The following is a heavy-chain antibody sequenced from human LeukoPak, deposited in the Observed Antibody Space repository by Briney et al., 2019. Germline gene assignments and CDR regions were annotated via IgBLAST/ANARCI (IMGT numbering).Heavy chain of an antibody. CDR2: IYYTGRT. D-gene: IGHD3-3*01. V-gene: IGHV4-39*01. CDR1: CDSICDINHF. Sequence: SETLSLTCTVSCDSICDINHFWPWIPQPPGKELEWIGNIYYTGRTFYNPSLKSRVTISRDTSKNQFSLKLSSLTTQVPPVYYCARHGPTDLWSGYQFDSWGQGTLITVSS. J-gene: IGHJ4*02. CDR3: ARHGPTDLWSGYQFDS.